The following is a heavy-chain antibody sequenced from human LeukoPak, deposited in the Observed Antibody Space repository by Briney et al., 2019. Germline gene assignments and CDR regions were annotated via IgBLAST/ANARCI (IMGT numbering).Heavy chain of an antibody. V-gene: IGHV4-39*07. CDR3: AREYCSSTSCYTTWPDY. J-gene: IGHJ4*02. D-gene: IGHD2-2*02. Sequence: PSETLSLTCTVSGGSISSSSYYWGWIRQPPGKGLEWIGSIYYSGSTYYNPSLKSRVTISVDRSKNQFSLKLSSVTAADTAVYYCAREYCSSTSCYTTWPDYWGQGTLVTVSS. CDR1: GGSISSSSYY. CDR2: IYYSGST.